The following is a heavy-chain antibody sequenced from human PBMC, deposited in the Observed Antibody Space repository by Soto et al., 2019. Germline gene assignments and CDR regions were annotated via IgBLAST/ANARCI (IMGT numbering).Heavy chain of an antibody. CDR3: VRTSLVVAAATREDY. D-gene: IGHD2-15*01. Sequence: SETLSLTCTVSGGSISSSSYYWGWIRQPPGKGLEWIGSIYYSGSTYYNPSLKSRVTISVDTSKNQFSLKLSSVAAEDTAVYYCVRTSLVVAAATREDYWGQGTLVTVSS. V-gene: IGHV4-39*01. CDR1: GGSISSSSYY. CDR2: IYYSGST. J-gene: IGHJ4*02.